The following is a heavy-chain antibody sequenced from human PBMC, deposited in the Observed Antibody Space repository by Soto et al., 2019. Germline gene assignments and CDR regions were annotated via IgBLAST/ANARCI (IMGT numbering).Heavy chain of an antibody. Sequence: GGSLRLSCAASGFTFSRYAMHWVRQAPGEGLEWVAVISRDGSSKYYGDSVEGRFTVSRDNSNNTLYLSMTSLRPEDTAVFYCARSWTAAVPDSINYWGQGTLVTVSS. D-gene: IGHD2-2*01. CDR3: ARSWTAAVPDSINY. CDR1: GFTFSRYA. V-gene: IGHV3-30-3*01. J-gene: IGHJ4*02. CDR2: ISRDGSSK.